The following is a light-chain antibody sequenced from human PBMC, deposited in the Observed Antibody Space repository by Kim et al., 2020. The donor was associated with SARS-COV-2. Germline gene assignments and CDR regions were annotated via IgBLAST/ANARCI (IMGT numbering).Light chain of an antibody. CDR1: QSISSY. CDR2: AAS. CDR3: QQSYSTPDT. Sequence: DIQMTQSPSSLSASVGDRVTITCRASQSISSYLNWYQQKPGKAPKLLIYAASSLQSGVPSRFSGSGSGTDFTLTISSLQPEDFATYYCQQSYSTPDTFVQGTQLEI. J-gene: IGKJ2*01. V-gene: IGKV1-39*01.